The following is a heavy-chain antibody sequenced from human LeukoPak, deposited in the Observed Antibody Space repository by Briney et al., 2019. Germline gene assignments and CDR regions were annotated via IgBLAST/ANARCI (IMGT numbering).Heavy chain of an antibody. CDR1: EFSVGSNY. J-gene: IGHJ3*02. V-gene: IGHV3-66*01. CDR2: IYSGGST. D-gene: IGHD3-22*01. Sequence: GGSLRLSCAASEFSVGSNYMTWVRQAPGKGLEWVSLIYSGGSTYYADSVKGRFTISRDNSKNTLFLQMNSLTAEDTAVYYCAKGIVVVISGNAFDIWGQGTMVTVSS. CDR3: AKGIVVVISGNAFDI.